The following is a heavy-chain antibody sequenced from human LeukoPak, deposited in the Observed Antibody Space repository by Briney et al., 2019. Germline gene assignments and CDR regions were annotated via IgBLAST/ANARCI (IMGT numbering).Heavy chain of an antibody. V-gene: IGHV4-34*01. CDR2: INHSGST. Sequence: PSETLSLTCAVYGGSFSGYYWSWIRQPPGKGLEWIGEINHSGSTNYNPSLKSRVTISVDTSKNQFSLKLSSVTAADTAVYYCARGGFDYGDYYYYYMDVWGKGTTVTVSS. D-gene: IGHD4-17*01. CDR3: ARGGFDYGDYYYYYMDV. CDR1: GGSFSGYY. J-gene: IGHJ6*03.